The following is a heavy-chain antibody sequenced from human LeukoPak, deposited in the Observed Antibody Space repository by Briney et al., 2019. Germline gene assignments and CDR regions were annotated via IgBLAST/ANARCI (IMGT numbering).Heavy chain of an antibody. Sequence: GESLKISCKGSGYSFTSYWIGWVRQMPGKGLEWMGIIYPSDSDTRYSPSFQGQVTISADKSISTAYLQWSSLKASDTAMYYCARGPLYYYDSSGYYGAFDIWGQGTMVTVSS. CDR1: GYSFTSYW. D-gene: IGHD3-22*01. CDR2: IYPSDSDT. V-gene: IGHV5-51*01. J-gene: IGHJ3*02. CDR3: ARGPLYYYDSSGYYGAFDI.